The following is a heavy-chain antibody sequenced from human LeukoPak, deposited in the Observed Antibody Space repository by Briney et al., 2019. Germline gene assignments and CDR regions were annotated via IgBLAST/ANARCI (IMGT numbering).Heavy chain of an antibody. CDR1: GFTFSSYS. D-gene: IGHD3-9*01. Sequence: PGGSLRLSCAASGFTFSSYSMNWVRQAPGKGLEWVSSISSSSSTIYYADSVKGRFTISRDNAKNSLYLQMNSLRAEDTAVYYCARDLGYFDWQADYWGQGTLVTVSS. V-gene: IGHV3-48*04. J-gene: IGHJ4*02. CDR2: ISSSSSTI. CDR3: ARDLGYFDWQADY.